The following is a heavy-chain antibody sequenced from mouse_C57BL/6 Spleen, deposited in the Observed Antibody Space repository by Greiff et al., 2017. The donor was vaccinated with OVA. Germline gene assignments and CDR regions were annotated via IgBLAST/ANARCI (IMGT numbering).Heavy chain of an antibody. Sequence: VQLQQSGTVLARPGASVKMSCKTSGYTFTSYWMHWVKQRPGQGLEWIGAIYPGNSDTSYNQKFKGKAKLTAVTSASTAYMELSSLTNEDSAVYYCTRSKILRYAMDYWGQGTSVTVSS. V-gene: IGHV1-5*01. CDR1: GYTFTSYW. J-gene: IGHJ4*01. CDR3: TRSKILRYAMDY. D-gene: IGHD1-1*01. CDR2: IYPGNSDT.